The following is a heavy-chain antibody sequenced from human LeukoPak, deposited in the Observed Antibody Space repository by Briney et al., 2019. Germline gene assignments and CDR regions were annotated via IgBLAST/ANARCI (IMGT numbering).Heavy chain of an antibody. Sequence: SETLSLICAVYGGSFSGYYWSWIRQPPGKGLEWIGEINHSGSTNYNPSLKSRVTISVDTSKNQFSLKLSSVTAADTAVYYCARGQGSGWRYYYYGMDVWGQGTTVTVSS. CDR3: ARGQGSGWRYYYYGMDV. CDR1: GGSFSGYY. V-gene: IGHV4-34*01. CDR2: INHSGST. D-gene: IGHD6-19*01. J-gene: IGHJ6*02.